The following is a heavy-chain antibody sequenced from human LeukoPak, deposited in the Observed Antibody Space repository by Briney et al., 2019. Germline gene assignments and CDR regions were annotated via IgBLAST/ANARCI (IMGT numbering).Heavy chain of an antibody. CDR1: GFSIRNYD. V-gene: IGHV3-23*01. CDR2: ISQSGGTT. CDR3: ATKGDTVKVFRTWYFDL. J-gene: IGHJ2*01. D-gene: IGHD3-16*01. Sequence: QTGGSLRLSCTASGFSIRNYDMNWVRQSPGKGLEWVSTISQSGGTTYYADSVKGRFTISRDNSKNTPYLQINSLRVEDTAVYYCATKGDTVKVFRTWYFDLWGRGTLVTVSS.